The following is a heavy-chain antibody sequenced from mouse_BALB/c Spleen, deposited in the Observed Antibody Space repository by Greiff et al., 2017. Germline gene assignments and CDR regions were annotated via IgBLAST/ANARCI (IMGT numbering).Heavy chain of an antibody. V-gene: IGHV14-3*02. J-gene: IGHJ2*01. D-gene: IGHD1-1*01. CDR3: ASPSDYYGSSSFDY. CDR1: GFNIKDTY. CDR2: IDPANGNT. Sequence: EVQLQQSGAELVKPGASVKLSCTASGFNIKDTYMHWVKQRPEQGLEWIGRIDPANGNTKYDPKFQGKATITADTSSNTAYLQPSSLTSEDTAVYYCASPSDYYGSSSFDYWGQGTTLTVSS.